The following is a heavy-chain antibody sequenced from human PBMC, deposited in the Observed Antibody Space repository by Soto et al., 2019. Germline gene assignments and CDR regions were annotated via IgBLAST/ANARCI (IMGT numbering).Heavy chain of an antibody. CDR3: AKDVYCSTTGCLRNIVHC. CDR2: MSYDGINK. CDR1: GFTFSNYV. Sequence: QVQLVESGGGVVQPGRSLRLSCAASGFTFSNYVMHWVRQAPGKGLEWVSIMSYDGINKLYADSVKGRFTISRDNSKNTLYLKMDSLRAEDTAVYYGAKDVYCSTTGCLRNIVHCWGQGPLVNVSS. V-gene: IGHV3-30*18. J-gene: IGHJ4*02. D-gene: IGHD2-2*01.